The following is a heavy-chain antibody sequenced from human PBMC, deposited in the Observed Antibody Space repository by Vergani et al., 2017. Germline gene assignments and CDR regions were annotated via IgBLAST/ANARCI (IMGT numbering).Heavy chain of an antibody. J-gene: IGHJ6*02. D-gene: IGHD2-2*01. Sequence: QGQLAQSGAEVKKPGSSVKVSCKASGGTFSSNSISWVRQAPGQGLEWMGRISGYNGNTNYAQKLQGRVTMTTDTSTSKAYMELRNLRSDDTAVYYCARRVPFSAFEGQMLCYGLDVWGQGTTVTVSS. CDR2: ISGYNGNT. CDR3: ARRVPFSAFEGQMLCYGLDV. V-gene: IGHV1-18*04. CDR1: GGTFSSNS.